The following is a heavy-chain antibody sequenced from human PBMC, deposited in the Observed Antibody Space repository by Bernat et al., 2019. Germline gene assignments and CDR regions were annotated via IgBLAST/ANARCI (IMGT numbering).Heavy chain of an antibody. D-gene: IGHD2-2*01. V-gene: IGHV1-2*02. CDR1: GYTFTGYY. Sequence: QVQLVQSGAEVKKPGASVKVSCKASGYTFTGYYMHWVRQAPGQGLEWMGWINPNSGGTNYAQKFQGRVTMTRDTSISTAYMELSRLRSDDTAVYYCARISKTHSRYCSSTSSQNPRFDYWGQGTLVTVSS. CDR2: INPNSGGT. J-gene: IGHJ4*02. CDR3: ARISKTHSRYCSSTSSQNPRFDY.